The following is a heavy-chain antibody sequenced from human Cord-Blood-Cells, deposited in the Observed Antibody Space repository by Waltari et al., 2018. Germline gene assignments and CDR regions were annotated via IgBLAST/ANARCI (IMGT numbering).Heavy chain of an antibody. V-gene: IGHV1-69*01. J-gene: IGHJ4*02. CDR1: GGPFRSYA. Sequence: QVQLVQSGAEVKKPGSSVKVPCKASGGPFRSYASSWVRQAPGQGLEWMGGIIPIFGTANYAQKCQGRVTITADESTSTAYMELSSLRSEDTAVYYCARVDLYYDSSGYYSYYFDYWGQGTLVTVSS. CDR2: IIPIFGTA. CDR3: ARVDLYYDSSGYYSYYFDY. D-gene: IGHD3-22*01.